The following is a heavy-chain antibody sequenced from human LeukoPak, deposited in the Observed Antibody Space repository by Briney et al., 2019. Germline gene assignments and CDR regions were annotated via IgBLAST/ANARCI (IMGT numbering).Heavy chain of an antibody. CDR2: ICAYNCNT. CDR3: ARDFLISMVRGVIKPKNWFDP. V-gene: IGHV1-18*01. J-gene: IGHJ5*02. Sequence: AASVKVSCQASRYTFPSCGISGLRPAPAQGVAGMGWICAYNCNTHYPQKLQGRVTMTTDTSTNTVYMELESLNSGGTGVFFFARDFLISMVRGVIKPKNWFDPWGQGTLVSVSS. CDR1: RYTFPSCG. D-gene: IGHD3-10*01.